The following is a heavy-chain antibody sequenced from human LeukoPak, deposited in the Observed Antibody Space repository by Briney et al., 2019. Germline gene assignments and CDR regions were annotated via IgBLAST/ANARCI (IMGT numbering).Heavy chain of an antibody. V-gene: IGHV3-7*01. CDR2: IKQDGSDK. D-gene: IGHD6-6*01. Sequence: GGSLRLSCAASGFTFSTYWMTWVRQAPGKGLEWVANIKQDGSDKYYVDSVKGRFTISRDNAKNSLYLQMNSLRAEDTAVYYCARFRYSSSAFDYWGQGTLVTVAS. CDR3: ARFRYSSSAFDY. CDR1: GFTFSTYW. J-gene: IGHJ4*02.